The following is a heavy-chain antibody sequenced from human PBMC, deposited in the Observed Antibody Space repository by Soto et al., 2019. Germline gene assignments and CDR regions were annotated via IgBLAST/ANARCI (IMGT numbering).Heavy chain of an antibody. Sequence: ASVKVSCKTSGFTFTSYFNHWVRQAPGQGLEWMGMINPSGGITSFAQKFQGRVTMTRGTSTSTVYMELSDLRSEDTAVYYCARHPARQNWGPVFDYWGQGTLVTVSS. D-gene: IGHD7-27*01. CDR1: GFTFTSYF. J-gene: IGHJ4*02. CDR3: ARHPARQNWGPVFDY. CDR2: INPSGGIT. V-gene: IGHV1-46*01.